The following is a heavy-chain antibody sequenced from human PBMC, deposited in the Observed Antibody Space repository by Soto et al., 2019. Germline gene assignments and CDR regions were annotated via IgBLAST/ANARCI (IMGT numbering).Heavy chain of an antibody. Sequence: EVQLVESGGGLVQPGRSLRLSCAASGFTFDDYAMHWVRQAPGKGLEWVSGISWNSGSIGYADSVKGRFTISRDNAKNSLYLQMNSLRAEDTALYYCAKDGLTYYDFWSGYYQYYYGMDVWGQGTTVTVSS. CDR1: GFTFDDYA. CDR2: ISWNSGSI. J-gene: IGHJ6*02. V-gene: IGHV3-9*01. CDR3: AKDGLTYYDFWSGYYQYYYGMDV. D-gene: IGHD3-3*01.